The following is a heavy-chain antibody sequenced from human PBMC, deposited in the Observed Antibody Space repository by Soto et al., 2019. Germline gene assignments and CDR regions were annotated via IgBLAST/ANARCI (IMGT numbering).Heavy chain of an antibody. J-gene: IGHJ4*02. V-gene: IGHV1-18*04. D-gene: IGHD6-6*01. CDR1: GYTFTSYG. CDR2: ISAYNGNT. CDR3: ARDSVAARPVAFEY. Sequence: ASVKVSCKASGYTFTSYGISWVRQARGQGLEWMGWISAYNGNTNYAQKLQGRVTMTTDTSTSTAYMELRSLRSDDTAVYYCARDSVAARPVAFEYWGQGTLVTVSS.